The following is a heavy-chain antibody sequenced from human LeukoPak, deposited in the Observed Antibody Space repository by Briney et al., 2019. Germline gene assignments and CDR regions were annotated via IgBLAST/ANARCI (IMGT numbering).Heavy chain of an antibody. V-gene: IGHV3-21*01. Sequence: GGSLTLSCAASELSFRHYSVNWARQARGKGLEWVSAISSSSTYIQYADSVKGRFTISRDDAKNSLYLQLDSLRVEDTAVYYCVRVGVRAWFDSWGQGTLVTVSS. J-gene: IGHJ5*01. CDR2: ISSSSTYI. CDR3: VRVGVRAWFDS. CDR1: ELSFRHYS. D-gene: IGHD3-16*02.